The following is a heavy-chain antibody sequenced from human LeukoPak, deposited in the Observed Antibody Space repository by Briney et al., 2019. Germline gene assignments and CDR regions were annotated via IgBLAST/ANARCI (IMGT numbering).Heavy chain of an antibody. CDR3: ANRAYYYYGMDV. CDR2: ISYDGSNK. Sequence: PGRSLRLSCAASGFTFSSYGMYWVRQAPGKGLEWVAVISYDGSNKYYADSVKGRFTISRDNSKNTLYLQMNSLRAEDTAVYYCANRAYYYYGMDVWGQGTTVTVSS. J-gene: IGHJ6*02. V-gene: IGHV3-30*18. CDR1: GFTFSSYG.